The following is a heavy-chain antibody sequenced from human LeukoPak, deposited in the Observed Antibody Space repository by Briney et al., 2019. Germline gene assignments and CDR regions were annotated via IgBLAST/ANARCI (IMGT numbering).Heavy chain of an antibody. D-gene: IGHD3-3*01. J-gene: IGHJ4*02. Sequence: GGSLRLSCSASGFIFSTYNMNWVRQAPGKALEWVSSITSSSSRTYYADSVKGRYTISRDNAKNSLYLQMNSLRAEDTAVYYCAKDSRFWSGYYNDYWGQGTLVTVSS. V-gene: IGHV3-21*04. CDR1: GFIFSTYN. CDR3: AKDSRFWSGYYNDY. CDR2: ITSSSSRT.